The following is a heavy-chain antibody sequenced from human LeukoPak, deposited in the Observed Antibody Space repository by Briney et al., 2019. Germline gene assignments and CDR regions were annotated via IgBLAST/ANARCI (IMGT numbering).Heavy chain of an antibody. V-gene: IGHV1-69*13. D-gene: IGHD2-15*01. J-gene: IGHJ6*02. CDR2: IIPIFGTS. CDR1: GYTFTNYA. Sequence: SVKVSCKASGYTFTNYAMNWVRQAPGQGLEWMGGIIPIFGTSNYAQKFQGRVTITADESTSTAYMDLSSLRSEDTAVYYCARGYCSGGSCYGSYYYYHMDVWGQGTTVTVS. CDR3: ARGYCSGGSCYGSYYYYHMDV.